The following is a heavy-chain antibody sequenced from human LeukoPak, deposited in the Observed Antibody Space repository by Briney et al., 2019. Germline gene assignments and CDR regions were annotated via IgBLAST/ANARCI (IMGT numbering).Heavy chain of an antibody. CDR1: GGSISSSSYY. Sequence: ASETLSLTCTVSGGSISSSSYYWGWIRQPPGKGLEWIGSIYYSGSTYYNPSLKSRVTISVDTSKNQFSLKLSSVTAADTAVYYCARRSPVYDILTGYYDYYGMDVWGQGTTVTVS. D-gene: IGHD3-9*01. V-gene: IGHV4-39*01. CDR3: ARRSPVYDILTGYYDYYGMDV. CDR2: IYYSGST. J-gene: IGHJ6*02.